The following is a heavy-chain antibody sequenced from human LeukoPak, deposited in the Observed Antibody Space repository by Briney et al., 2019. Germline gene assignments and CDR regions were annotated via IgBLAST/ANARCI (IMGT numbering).Heavy chain of an antibody. D-gene: IGHD6-6*01. CDR1: GSSISSYY. CDR3: ARHIIAARRYYYYGMDV. CDR2: IYYSGST. Sequence: SETLSLTCTVAGSSISSYYWSLIRQPPGKGLEWIGYIYYSGSTNYNPSLKSRVTISVDTSKNQFSLKLSSVTAADTAVYYCARHIIAARRYYYYGMDVWGQGTTVTVSS. J-gene: IGHJ6*02. V-gene: IGHV4-59*08.